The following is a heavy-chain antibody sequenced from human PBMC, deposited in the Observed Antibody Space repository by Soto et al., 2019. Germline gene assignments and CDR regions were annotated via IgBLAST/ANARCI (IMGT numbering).Heavy chain of an antibody. J-gene: IGHJ4*02. V-gene: IGHV4-59*01. Sequence: QVQLQESGPGLVKPSETLSLTCTVSGGSISGYYWSWVRQPPGKGLEWIGYIYYSGTHNYNPSLKSRLTTSLHTSKTPFSLELNSVTAADTAVYYCARVQMATLYFDYWCQGTLVTVSS. D-gene: IGHD5-12*01. CDR3: ARVQMATLYFDY. CDR1: GGSISGYY. CDR2: IYYSGTH.